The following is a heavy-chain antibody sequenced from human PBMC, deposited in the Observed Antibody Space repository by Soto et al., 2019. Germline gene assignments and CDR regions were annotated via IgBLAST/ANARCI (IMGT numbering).Heavy chain of an antibody. J-gene: IGHJ6*03. CDR2: IYYSGST. V-gene: IGHV4-59*01. CDR1: GGSISSYY. D-gene: IGHD3-3*01. CDR3: ARFSTGTKLRFLEWSRVYYYMDV. Sequence: SETLSLTCTVSGGSISSYYWSWIRQPPGKGLEWIGYIYYSGSTNYNPSLKSRVTISVDTSKNQFSLKLRSVTAADTAVYYCARFSTGTKLRFLEWSRVYYYMDVWGKGTTVTVSS.